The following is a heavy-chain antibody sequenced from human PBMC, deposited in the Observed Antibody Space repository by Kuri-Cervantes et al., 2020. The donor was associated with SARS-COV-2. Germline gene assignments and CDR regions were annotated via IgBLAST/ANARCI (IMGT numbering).Heavy chain of an antibody. Sequence: LRLSCAASGFTFSDYYMSWIRQPPGKGLEWIGYIYHSGSTYYNPSLKSRVTISVDRSKNQFSLKLSSVTAADTAVYYCARARIAAAGYNWFDPWGQGTLVTVSS. CDR3: ARARIAAAGYNWFDP. J-gene: IGHJ5*02. D-gene: IGHD6-13*01. V-gene: IGHV4-30-2*01. CDR1: GFTFSDYY. CDR2: IYHSGST.